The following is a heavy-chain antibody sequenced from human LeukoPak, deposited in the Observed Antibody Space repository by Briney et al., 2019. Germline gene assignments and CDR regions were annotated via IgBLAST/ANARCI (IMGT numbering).Heavy chain of an antibody. CDR1: GGSFSGYY. V-gene: IGHV4-34*01. Sequence: SETLSLTCAVYGGSFSGYYWSWIRQPPGKGLEWIGEINHSGSTNYNPSLKSRVTISVDTTKNHFSLKLSSVTAADTAVYYCARARGLWSYFDYWGQGTLVTVSS. CDR2: INHSGST. J-gene: IGHJ4*02. CDR3: ARARGLWSYFDY. D-gene: IGHD3-10*01.